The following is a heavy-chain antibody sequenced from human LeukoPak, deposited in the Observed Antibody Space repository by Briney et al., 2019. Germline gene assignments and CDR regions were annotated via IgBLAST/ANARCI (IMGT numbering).Heavy chain of an antibody. J-gene: IGHJ3*02. Sequence: GGSLRLSCAASGFTFSSYDMHWVRQGTGKGLEGVSAIGTAGDTYYPGSVKGRFTTSRENAKNSLYLQMNSLRVGDTAVYYCARGRGWGTFDIWGQGTMVTVSS. V-gene: IGHV3-13*04. CDR2: IGTAGDT. CDR1: GFTFSSYD. CDR3: ARGRGWGTFDI. D-gene: IGHD3-10*01.